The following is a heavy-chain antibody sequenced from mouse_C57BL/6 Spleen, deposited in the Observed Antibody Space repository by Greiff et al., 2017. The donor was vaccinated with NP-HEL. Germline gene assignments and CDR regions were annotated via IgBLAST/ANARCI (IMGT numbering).Heavy chain of an antibody. CDR3: TGYYASSYYYYAMDY. CDR2: IRLKSDNYAT. V-gene: IGHV6-3*01. D-gene: IGHD1-1*01. CDR1: GFTFSNYW. Sequence: EVKVVESGGGLVQPGGSMKLSCVASGFTFSNYWMNWVRQSPEKGLEWVAQIRLKSDNYATHYAESVKGRFTISRDDSKSSVYLQMNNLRAEDTGIYYCTGYYASSYYYYAMDYWGVGTSLTASS. J-gene: IGHJ4*01.